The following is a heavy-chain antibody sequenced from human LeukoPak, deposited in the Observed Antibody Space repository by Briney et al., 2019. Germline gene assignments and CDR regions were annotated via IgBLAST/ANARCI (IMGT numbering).Heavy chain of an antibody. CDR1: GYTFTSYY. D-gene: IGHD3-16*01. J-gene: IGHJ6*03. V-gene: IGHV1-46*01. CDR3: ARDDHLGYYYYYMDV. CDR2: INPSGGST. Sequence: ASVKVSCKASGYTFTSYYMHWVRQAPGQGLEWMGIINPSGGSTSYAQKFQGRVTMTRDMSTSTVYMELSSLRSEDTAVYYCARDDHLGYYYYYMDVWGQGTLVTVSS.